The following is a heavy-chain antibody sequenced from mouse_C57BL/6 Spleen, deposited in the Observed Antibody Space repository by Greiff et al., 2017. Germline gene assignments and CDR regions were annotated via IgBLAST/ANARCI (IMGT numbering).Heavy chain of an antibody. D-gene: IGHD2-4*01. V-gene: IGHV5-17*01. J-gene: IGHJ3*01. CDR2: ISSGRSTI. CDR1: GFTFSDYG. Sequence: EVKLVESGGGLVKPGGSLKLSCAASGFTFSDYGMHWVRQAPGKGLEWVAYISSGRSTIYYDENVKGRFTISRDNAKNTLCLQMSSLMSEDTARDYFARGEVYDYGPGFAYWGQGTLVTVSA. CDR3: ARGEVYDYGPGFAY.